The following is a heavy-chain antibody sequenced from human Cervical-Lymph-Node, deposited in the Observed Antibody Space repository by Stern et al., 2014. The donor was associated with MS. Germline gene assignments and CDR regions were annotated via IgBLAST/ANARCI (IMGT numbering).Heavy chain of an antibody. J-gene: IGHJ4*02. CDR3: GRDTCRGGGCYFRY. Sequence: VQLVESGGGVVQPGRSLRLSCAASGFTFSNYAMHWVRQAPGKGLDWVALVSTEGSKQFYAGSVKGRFTISRVNANKSLYLQLNSLRPEDTAVYYCGRDTCRGGGCYFRYWGQGILITVSS. CDR1: GFTFSNYA. V-gene: IGHV3-30*14. CDR2: VSTEGSKQ. D-gene: IGHD2-15*01.